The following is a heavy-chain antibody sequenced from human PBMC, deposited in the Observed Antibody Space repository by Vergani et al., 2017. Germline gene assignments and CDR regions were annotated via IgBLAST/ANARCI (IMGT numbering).Heavy chain of an antibody. D-gene: IGHD3-22*01. CDR2: ISWNSGSI. Sequence: EVQLVESGGGLVQPGRSLRLSCAASGFTFDDYAMHWARQAPGKGLEWVSGISWNSGSIGYADSVKGRFTISRDNAKNSLYLQMNSLRAEDTALYYCAKDLMIVVVMGAFDIWGQGTMVTVSS. CDR1: GFTFDDYA. V-gene: IGHV3-9*01. CDR3: AKDLMIVVVMGAFDI. J-gene: IGHJ3*02.